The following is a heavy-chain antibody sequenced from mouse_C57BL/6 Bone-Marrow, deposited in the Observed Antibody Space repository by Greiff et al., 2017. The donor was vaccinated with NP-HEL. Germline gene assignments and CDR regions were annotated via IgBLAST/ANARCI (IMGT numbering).Heavy chain of an antibody. CDR2: INPYNGGT. Sequence: VHVKQSGPVLVKPGASVKMSCKASGYTFTDYYMNWVKQSHGKSLEWIGVINPYNGGTSYNQKFKGKATLTVDKSSSTAYMELNSLTSEDSAVYYCAPLGFDYWGQGTTLTVSS. CDR1: GYTFTDYY. CDR3: APLGFDY. J-gene: IGHJ2*01. V-gene: IGHV1-19*01. D-gene: IGHD4-1*01.